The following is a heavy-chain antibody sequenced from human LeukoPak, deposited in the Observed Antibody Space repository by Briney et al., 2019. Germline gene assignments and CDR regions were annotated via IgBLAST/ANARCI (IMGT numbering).Heavy chain of an antibody. CDR3: ARDRGDIVVVPAAIDYYYYGMDV. CDR1: GFTFSSYA. D-gene: IGHD2-2*01. J-gene: IGHJ6*02. CDR2: ISYDGSNK. Sequence: GGSLRLSCAASGFTFSSYAMHWVRQPPGKGLEWVAVISYDGSNKYYADSVKGRFTISRDNSKNTLYLQMNSLRAEDTAVYYCARDRGDIVVVPAAIDYYYYGMDVWGQGTTVTVSS. V-gene: IGHV3-30-3*01.